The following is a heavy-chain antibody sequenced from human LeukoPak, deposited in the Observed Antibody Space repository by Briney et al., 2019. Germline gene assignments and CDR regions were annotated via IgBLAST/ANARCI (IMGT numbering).Heavy chain of an antibody. Sequence: GGSLRLSCAASTFTFSSYAMHWVRQASGKGLEWVALISYDGSNKYYADSVKGRFTISRDDSRNTLYLQMNSLRAEDTAVYYCANGRYCSGGSCYQDAFDIWGQGTMVTVSS. D-gene: IGHD2-15*01. V-gene: IGHV3-30*04. CDR2: ISYDGSNK. CDR1: TFTFSSYA. J-gene: IGHJ3*02. CDR3: ANGRYCSGGSCYQDAFDI.